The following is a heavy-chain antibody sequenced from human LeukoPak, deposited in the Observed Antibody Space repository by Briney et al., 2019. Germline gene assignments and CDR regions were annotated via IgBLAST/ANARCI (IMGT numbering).Heavy chain of an antibody. CDR1: GGSISNSGYY. CDR2: MHQSGTT. V-gene: IGHV4-39*01. CDR3: ARQVRDPYYSFDPRYFDS. Sequence: SETLSLTCTVSGGSISNSGYYCAWIRQPPGMGLEWIGSMHQSGTTHYNLSLKSRVTISVDTPNNQCSLKLRSVTASDTALYFCARQVRDPYYSFDPRYFDSWGQGTQVAVSS. J-gene: IGHJ4*02. D-gene: IGHD1-26*01.